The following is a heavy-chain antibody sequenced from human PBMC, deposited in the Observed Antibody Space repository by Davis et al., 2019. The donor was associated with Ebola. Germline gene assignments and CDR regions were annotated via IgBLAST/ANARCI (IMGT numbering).Heavy chain of an antibody. CDR2: ITWDGETT. J-gene: IGHJ5*02. CDR3: AKDHNGIDA. Sequence: GESLKISCAASGFTFIDYTMHWVRHAPGKGLEWVSLITWDGETTYYADSVKGRFTISRDNDKNSLFLQMNSLRPDDSALYYCAKDHNGIDAWGQGTLVTVSS. D-gene: IGHD1-14*01. CDR1: GFTFIDYT. V-gene: IGHV3-43*01.